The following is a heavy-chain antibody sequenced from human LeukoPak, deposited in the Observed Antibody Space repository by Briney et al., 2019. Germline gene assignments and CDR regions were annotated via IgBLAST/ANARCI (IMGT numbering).Heavy chain of an antibody. CDR2: INPNSGGT. D-gene: IGHD3-10*01. CDR1: GYIFTHYY. CDR3: ARDLRGEPGGY. Sequence: ASVKVSCKTSGYIFTHYYIQWVRQAPGQGLEWMGWINPNSGGTNYTQKFQGRVTMTRDTSISTAYMELSRLRSDDTAVYYCARDLRGEPGGYWGQGTLVTVSS. V-gene: IGHV1-2*02. J-gene: IGHJ4*02.